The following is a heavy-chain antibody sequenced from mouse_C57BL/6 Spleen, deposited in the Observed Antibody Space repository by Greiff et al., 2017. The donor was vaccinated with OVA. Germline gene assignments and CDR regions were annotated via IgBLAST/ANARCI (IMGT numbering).Heavy chain of an antibody. CDR3: AREGVLLRSMDY. J-gene: IGHJ4*01. V-gene: IGHV1-78*01. CDR1: GYTFTDHT. D-gene: IGHD1-1*01. Sequence: QVQLQQSDAELVKPGASVKISCKVSGYTFTDHTIHWMKQRPEQGLEWIGYIYPGDGSTKYNEKFKGKATLTADKSSTTAYMQLNILTSEYSAFYFCAREGVLLRSMDYWGQGTSVTVSS. CDR2: IYPGDGST.